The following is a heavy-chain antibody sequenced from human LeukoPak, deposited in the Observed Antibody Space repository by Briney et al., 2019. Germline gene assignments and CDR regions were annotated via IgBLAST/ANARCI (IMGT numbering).Heavy chain of an antibody. V-gene: IGHV3-7*03. J-gene: IGHJ4*02. CDR1: GFTFSSYW. CDR2: IKQDGSEK. CDR3: AKDLGIAAAGTVY. D-gene: IGHD6-13*01. Sequence: GGSLRLSCAASGFTFSSYWMSWVRQAPGKGLEWVANIKQDGSEKYYVDSVKGRFTISRDNAKNSLYLQMNSLRAEDTAVYYCAKDLGIAAAGTVYWGQGTLVTVSS.